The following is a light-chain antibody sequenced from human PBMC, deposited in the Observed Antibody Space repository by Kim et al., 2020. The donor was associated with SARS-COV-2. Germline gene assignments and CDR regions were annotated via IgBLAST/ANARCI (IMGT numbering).Light chain of an antibody. Sequence: SPEERTTLSCRASQSVSSNLAWYQQKPGQAPRLLIYGASTRATGIPARFSGSGSGTEFTLTISSLQSEDFAVYYCQQYNNWPWYTFGQGTKLEI. CDR3: QQYNNWPWYT. J-gene: IGKJ2*01. CDR2: GAS. CDR1: QSVSSN. V-gene: IGKV3-15*01.